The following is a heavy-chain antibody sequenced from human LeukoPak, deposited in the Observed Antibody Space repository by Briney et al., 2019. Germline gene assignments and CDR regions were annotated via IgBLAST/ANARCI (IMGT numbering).Heavy chain of an antibody. CDR2: ISSSGSTI. CDR3: ARSPYQLPIAVAGTGWFDP. Sequence: GGSLRLSCAASGFTFSDYYMSWIRQAPGKGLEWVSYISSSGSTIYYADSVKGRFTISRDNAKNSLYLQMNSLRAEDTAVYYCARSPYQLPIAVAGTGWFDPWGQGTLVTVSS. J-gene: IGHJ5*02. V-gene: IGHV3-11*01. D-gene: IGHD6-19*01. CDR1: GFTFSDYY.